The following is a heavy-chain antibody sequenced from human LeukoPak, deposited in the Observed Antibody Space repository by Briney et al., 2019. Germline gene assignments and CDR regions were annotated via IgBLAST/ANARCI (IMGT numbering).Heavy chain of an antibody. V-gene: IGHV3-7*01. CDR1: GFTFSSYW. CDR2: IKHDGDEL. D-gene: IGHD3-22*01. Sequence: PGGSLRLSCAASGFTFSSYWMTWVRQAPGKGLEWVANIKHDGDELNYVDSVEDRFTVSRDNAKNSLYLHMTSLRAEDTAVYYCARESMIVVVITHYYYYYMDVWGKGTTVTVSS. CDR3: ARESMIVVVITHYYYYYMDV. J-gene: IGHJ6*03.